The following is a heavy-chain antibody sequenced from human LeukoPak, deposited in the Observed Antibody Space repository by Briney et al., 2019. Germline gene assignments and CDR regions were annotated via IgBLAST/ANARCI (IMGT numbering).Heavy chain of an antibody. D-gene: IGHD3-10*01. V-gene: IGHV3-23*01. Sequence: TGGSLRLSCGASGLTVSSYAMSWVRQAPGKGLEWVSTIICSAVNTYYADSVKGRFTISRDDSKNTVYLQMNSLRAEDTAVYSCAKYTSGTSYRGLDQWGQGTLVTVSS. CDR1: GLTVSSYA. CDR2: IICSAVNT. J-gene: IGHJ4*02. CDR3: AKYTSGTSYRGLDQ.